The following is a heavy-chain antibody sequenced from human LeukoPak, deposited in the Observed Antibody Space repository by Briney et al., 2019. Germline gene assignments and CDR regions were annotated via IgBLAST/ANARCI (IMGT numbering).Heavy chain of an antibody. J-gene: IGHJ5*02. CDR1: GGTFSSYA. CDR2: IIPIFGTA. CDR3: ARESNNVGGRGA. V-gene: IGHV1-69*05. D-gene: IGHD1-26*01. Sequence: ASVKVSCKASGGTFSSYAINWVRQAPGQGLEWMGGIIPIFGTANYAQKFQGRVTITTDESTSTAYMELSSLRSEDTAVYYCARESNNVGGRGAWGQGTLVTVSS.